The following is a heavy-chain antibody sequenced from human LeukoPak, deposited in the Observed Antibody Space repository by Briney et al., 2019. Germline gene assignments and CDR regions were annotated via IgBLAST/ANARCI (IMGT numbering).Heavy chain of an antibody. CDR2: IYYTGST. CDR3: AREHQQWRDAFDI. D-gene: IGHD6-19*01. V-gene: IGHV4-59*12. CDR1: GGSISTYY. Sequence: KSSETLSLTCAVSGGSISTYYWNWIRQPPGKGLEWIGYIYYTGSTIYNPSLKSRVTISVDTSKNQFSLKLSSVTAADTAVYYCAREHQQWRDAFDIWGQGTMVTVSS. J-gene: IGHJ3*02.